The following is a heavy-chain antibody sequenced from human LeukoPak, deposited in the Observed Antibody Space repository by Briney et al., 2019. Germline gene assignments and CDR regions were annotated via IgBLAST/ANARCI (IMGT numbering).Heavy chain of an antibody. CDR1: GGSISSYY. J-gene: IGHJ4*02. CDR2: IYYSGST. Sequence: PSETLSLTCTVSGGSISSYYWSWIRQPPGKGLEWTGYIYYSGSTNYNPSLKSRVTISVDTSKNQFSLKLSSVTAADTAVYYCARAVAGNFDYWGQGTLVTVSS. D-gene: IGHD6-19*01. CDR3: ARAVAGNFDY. V-gene: IGHV4-59*01.